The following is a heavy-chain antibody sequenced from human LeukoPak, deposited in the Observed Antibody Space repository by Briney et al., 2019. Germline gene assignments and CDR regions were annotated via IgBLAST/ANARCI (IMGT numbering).Heavy chain of an antibody. V-gene: IGHV1-69*05. CDR1: GGTFSSYA. CDR2: IIPIFGTA. CDR3: ATAGRRLFGVLIPLSFDY. D-gene: IGHD3-3*01. Sequence: SVKVSCKASGGTFSSYAISWVRQAPGQGLEWMGGIIPIFGTANYAQKFQGRLTMTRDMSTSTVYMELSSLRSEDTALYYCATAGRRLFGVLIPLSFDYWGQGTLVTVSS. J-gene: IGHJ4*02.